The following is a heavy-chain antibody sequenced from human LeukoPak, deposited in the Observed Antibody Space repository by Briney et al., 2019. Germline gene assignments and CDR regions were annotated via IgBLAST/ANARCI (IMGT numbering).Heavy chain of an antibody. CDR2: ISWNSGSI. CDR1: GFTFDDYA. D-gene: IGHD6-19*01. V-gene: IGHV3-9*01. CDR3: ARRVSGREKYFDY. Sequence: PGRSLRLSCAASGFTFDDYAMHWVRQAPGKGLEWVSGISWNSGSIGYADSVKGRFTISRDNAKNSLSLQMNGLRAEDTAVYYCARRVSGREKYFDYWGQGTLVTVSS. J-gene: IGHJ4*02.